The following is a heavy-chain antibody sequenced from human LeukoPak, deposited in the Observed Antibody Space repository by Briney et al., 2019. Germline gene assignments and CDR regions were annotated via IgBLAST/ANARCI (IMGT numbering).Heavy chain of an antibody. CDR1: GYTFTSYY. J-gene: IGHJ6*02. Sequence: GASVKVSCKASGYTFTSYYMHWVRQAPGQGLEWMGIINPSGGSTSYAQKLQGRVTMTTDTSTSTAYMELRSLRSDDTAVYYCARADIVVVTGGAYGMDVWGQGTTVTVSS. CDR2: INPSGGST. CDR3: ARADIVVVTGGAYGMDV. V-gene: IGHV1-46*01. D-gene: IGHD2-21*02.